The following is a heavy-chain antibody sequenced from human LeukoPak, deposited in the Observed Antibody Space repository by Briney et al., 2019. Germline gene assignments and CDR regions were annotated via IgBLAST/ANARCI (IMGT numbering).Heavy chain of an antibody. J-gene: IGHJ4*02. Sequence: GGSLRLSCAASGFTFRSYEMTWVRQAPGKGLEWVSKISGSGGSIYYADSVKGRFTISRDNAKNSLFLQMNSLRAEDTALYYCASGPWELDFWGQGTLVIVSS. CDR3: ASGPWELDF. CDR2: ISGSGGSI. CDR1: GFTFRSYE. V-gene: IGHV3-48*03. D-gene: IGHD1-26*01.